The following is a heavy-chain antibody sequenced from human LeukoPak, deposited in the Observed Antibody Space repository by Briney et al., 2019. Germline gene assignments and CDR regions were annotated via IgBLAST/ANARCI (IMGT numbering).Heavy chain of an antibody. J-gene: IGHJ4*02. CDR1: GFTFSSDA. Sequence: GGSLRLSCAASGFTFSSDAMSWVRQAPGKGLEWVSAISGSGGSTYYADSVKGRFTISRDNSKNTLYLQMNSLRAEDTAVYYCAKDLWYYYDSSGYDYWGQGTLVTVSS. CDR2: ISGSGGST. V-gene: IGHV3-23*01. D-gene: IGHD3-22*01. CDR3: AKDLWYYYDSSGYDY.